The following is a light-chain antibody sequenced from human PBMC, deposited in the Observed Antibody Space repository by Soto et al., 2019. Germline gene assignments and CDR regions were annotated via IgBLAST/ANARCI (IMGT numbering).Light chain of an antibody. Sequence: DIQMTQSPSTLSASVGDRVTISCRASQSISTWLAWYQQKPGKATKLLIHKPSTLESGVPARFSGSGSGTDFTLTIHSLQPDDFATYYCQQYDAYPLTFGGGTKVDI. V-gene: IGKV1-5*03. CDR3: QQYDAYPLT. J-gene: IGKJ4*01. CDR2: KPS. CDR1: QSISTW.